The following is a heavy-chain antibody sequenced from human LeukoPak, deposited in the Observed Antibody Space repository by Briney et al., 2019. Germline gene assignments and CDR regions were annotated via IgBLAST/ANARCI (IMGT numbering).Heavy chain of an antibody. D-gene: IGHD2-2*01. CDR2: IYYSGST. V-gene: IGHV4-59*01. CDR1: GGSISSYY. CDR3: ARAGFNVVVPAAFDY. Sequence: PSETLSLTCTVSGGSISSYYWSWIRQPPGKGLEWIGCIYYSGSTNYNPSLKSRVTISVDTSKNQFSLKLSSVTAADTAVYYCARAGFNVVVPAAFDYWGQGTLVTVSS. J-gene: IGHJ4*02.